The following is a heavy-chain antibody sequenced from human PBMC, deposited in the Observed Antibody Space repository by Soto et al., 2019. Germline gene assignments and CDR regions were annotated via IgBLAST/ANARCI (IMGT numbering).Heavy chain of an antibody. J-gene: IGHJ4*02. CDR1: GFTFSSYG. V-gene: IGHV3-30*18. CDR2: ISYDGSNK. Sequence: QVQLVESGGGVVQPGRSLRLSCAASGFTFSSYGMHWVRQAPGKGLEWVAVISYDGSNKYYADSVKGRFTISRDNSKNTLYLQMNSLRAEDTAVYYCAKDRGGFGGVTRYYFDYWGQGTLVTVSS. D-gene: IGHD3-16*01. CDR3: AKDRGGFGGVTRYYFDY.